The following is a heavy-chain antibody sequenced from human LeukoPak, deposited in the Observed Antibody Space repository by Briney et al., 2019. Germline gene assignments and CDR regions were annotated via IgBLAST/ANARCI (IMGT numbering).Heavy chain of an antibody. CDR1: GFTFSSFA. Sequence: GGSLRLSCAASGFTFSSFAMNWVRQAPGKGLEWVSGISGNGFSKDYADSVKGRFTISTDNSKNTLYLQVDSLTAVDTAVYYCAKSPLKYSGYDYLDYWGHGTLVTVSS. V-gene: IGHV3-23*01. D-gene: IGHD5-12*01. J-gene: IGHJ4*01. CDR2: ISGNGFSK. CDR3: AKSPLKYSGYDYLDY.